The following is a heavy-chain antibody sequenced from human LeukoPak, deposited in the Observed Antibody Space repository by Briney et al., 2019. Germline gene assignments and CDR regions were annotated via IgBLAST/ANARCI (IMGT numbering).Heavy chain of an antibody. J-gene: IGHJ3*02. Sequence: KPSETLSLTCTVSGGSISSNTYYWDWIRQPPGKGLECIGSIYSGGSTYYNPSLKSRVIISVDTSKNQFSLKLSSVTAADTAVYYCARAYYYASSAFDIWGQGTMVTVSS. D-gene: IGHD3-22*01. V-gene: IGHV4-39*01. CDR1: GGSISSNTYY. CDR2: IYSGGST. CDR3: ARAYYYASSAFDI.